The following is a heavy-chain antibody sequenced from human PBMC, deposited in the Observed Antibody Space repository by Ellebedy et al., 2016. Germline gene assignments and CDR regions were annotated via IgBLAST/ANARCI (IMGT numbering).Heavy chain of an antibody. CDR2: ISGSGDRT. CDR1: GFTFSSYA. D-gene: IGHD3-22*01. V-gene: IGHV3-23*01. J-gene: IGHJ3*02. CDR3: ARDGGTYYYDSSKNGAFDI. Sequence: GGSLRLSCAASGFTFSSYAMSWVRQAPGKGLEWVSAISGSGDRTHYPDSVKGRFTISRDNSKNSLSLQLNSLRAEDTAVYYCARDGGTYYYDSSKNGAFDIWGQGTIVTVSS.